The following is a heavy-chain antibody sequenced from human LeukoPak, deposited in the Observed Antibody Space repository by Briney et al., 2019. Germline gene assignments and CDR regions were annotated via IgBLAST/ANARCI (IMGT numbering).Heavy chain of an antibody. J-gene: IGHJ4*02. CDR3: ARDVVNYYDSSGYYDY. CDR1: GFTFSNAW. CDR2: IRSNIDGGTP. Sequence: GGSLRLSCAASGFTFSNAWMSWVRQAPGKGLEWVGRIRSNIDGGTPDYATPVKGRFTISRDNSKNTLYLQMNSLRAEDTAVYYCARDVVNYYDSSGYYDYWGQGTLVTVSS. V-gene: IGHV3-15*01. D-gene: IGHD3-22*01.